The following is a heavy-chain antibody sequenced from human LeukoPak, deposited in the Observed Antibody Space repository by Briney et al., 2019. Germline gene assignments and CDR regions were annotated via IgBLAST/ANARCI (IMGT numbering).Heavy chain of an antibody. CDR3: ARDPYSGNYGNYYYYYMDV. CDR1: GFTFNTYS. D-gene: IGHD1-26*01. V-gene: IGHV3-21*01. Sequence: GGSLRLSCEASGFTFNTYSMNWARQAPGKGLEWVSSIDSSGAYIFYADSVRGRFTISRDNAKDSLYLQMNSLGPEDTAVYYCARDPYSGNYGNYYYYYMDVWGKGTTVTISS. CDR2: IDSSGAYI. J-gene: IGHJ6*03.